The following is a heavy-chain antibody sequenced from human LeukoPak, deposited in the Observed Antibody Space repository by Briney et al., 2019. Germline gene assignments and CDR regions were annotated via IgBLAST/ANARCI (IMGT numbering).Heavy chain of an antibody. J-gene: IGHJ4*02. Sequence: GGSLRLSCGASGFTFSSYGMHWVRQAPGKGLEWVAVIWYDGSNKYYADSVKGRFTISRDNSKNTLYLQMNSLRAEDTAVYYCARDLYYYDSSGYSVTPGIDYWGQGTLVTVSS. CDR2: IWYDGSNK. CDR1: GFTFSSYG. V-gene: IGHV3-33*01. D-gene: IGHD3-22*01. CDR3: ARDLYYYDSSGYSVTPGIDY.